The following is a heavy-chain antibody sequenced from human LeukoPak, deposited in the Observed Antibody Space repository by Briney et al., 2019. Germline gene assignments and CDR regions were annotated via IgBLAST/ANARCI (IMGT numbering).Heavy chain of an antibody. CDR1: GFTLSNHW. CDR3: ARNNGMDV. J-gene: IGHJ6*02. CDR2: VNRDGSET. V-gene: IGHV3-7*03. Sequence: GGSLRLSCAASGFTLSNHWMTWVRQVPGRGPEWVANVNRDGSETYYLDSVKGRFTISKDNAKNSLYLQMSSLRAEDTALYHCARNNGMDVWGQGTTVIVSS.